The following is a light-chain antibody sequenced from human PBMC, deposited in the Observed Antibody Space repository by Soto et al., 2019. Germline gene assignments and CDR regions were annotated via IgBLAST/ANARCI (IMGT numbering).Light chain of an antibody. Sequence: QSVLTQPPSASGTPGQRVTISCSGSSSNIGSNPVNWYQQLPGTAPKLLIYSNNQRPSGVPDRFSGSKSGTSASLAISGLQSEDEADYYCAAWDDSLNGPDVVFGGGTKLTVL. CDR2: SNN. CDR3: AAWDDSLNGPDVV. J-gene: IGLJ2*01. CDR1: SSNIGSNP. V-gene: IGLV1-44*01.